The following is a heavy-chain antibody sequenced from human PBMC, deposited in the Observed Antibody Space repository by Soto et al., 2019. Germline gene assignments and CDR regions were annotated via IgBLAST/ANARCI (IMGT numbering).Heavy chain of an antibody. CDR2: ISTYSGDT. V-gene: IGHV1-18*01. CDR3: ARHHGPTTSENWCGP. J-gene: IGHJ5*02. Sequence: QVHLVQSGVEVKTPGASVKVSCQASGYTFFTYDISWVRQAPGQGLEWMGWISTYSGDTKYAQKFQGRVTMTTDTSTTTAYLELRSLSSDDTAVYYCARHHGPTTSENWCGPWGQATLVTVSS. CDR1: GYTFFTYD. D-gene: IGHD5-12*01.